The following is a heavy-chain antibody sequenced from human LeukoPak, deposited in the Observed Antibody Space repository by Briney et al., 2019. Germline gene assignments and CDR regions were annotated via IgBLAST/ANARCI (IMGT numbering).Heavy chain of an antibody. D-gene: IGHD6-19*01. CDR2: IYYSGST. CDR1: GDSFRSSPYY. Sequence: NPSETLSLTCTVSGDSFRSSPYYWGWIRQPPGKGLEWIGSIYYSGSTYYNPSLKSRVTISVDTSKNQFSLKLSSVTAADTAVYYCARRFTGYSSGWYHDYFDYWGQGTLVTVSS. CDR3: ARRFTGYSSGWYHDYFDY. J-gene: IGHJ4*02. V-gene: IGHV4-39*01.